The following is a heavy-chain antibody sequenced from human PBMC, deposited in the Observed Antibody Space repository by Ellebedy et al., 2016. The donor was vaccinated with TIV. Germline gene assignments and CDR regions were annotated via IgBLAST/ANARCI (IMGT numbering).Heavy chain of an antibody. CDR2: ISGSGNST. D-gene: IGHD2-21*01. J-gene: IGHJ4*02. CDR1: GFTFRSYA. Sequence: PGGSLRLSCAASGFTFRSYAMSWVRQAPGKGLEWVSAISGSGNSTYQADSVKGRFTISRDNSKNTLYLQMNSLRAADQTVYYCVTSARFRFDYWGQGTLVTVSS. V-gene: IGHV3-23*01. CDR3: VTSARFRFDY.